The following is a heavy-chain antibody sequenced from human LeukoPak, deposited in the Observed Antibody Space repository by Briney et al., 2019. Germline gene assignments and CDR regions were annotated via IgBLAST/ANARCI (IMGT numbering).Heavy chain of an antibody. Sequence: SVKVSCKASGGTFSSYAISWVRQAPGQGLEWMGGIIPIFGTANYAQKFQGRVTITADESTSTAYMELSSLRSEDTAVYYCARVPGWDTMVRGVIIGWFDPWGQGTLVTVSS. V-gene: IGHV1-69*13. J-gene: IGHJ5*02. CDR1: GGTFSSYA. D-gene: IGHD3-10*01. CDR2: IIPIFGTA. CDR3: ARVPGWDTMVRGVIIGWFDP.